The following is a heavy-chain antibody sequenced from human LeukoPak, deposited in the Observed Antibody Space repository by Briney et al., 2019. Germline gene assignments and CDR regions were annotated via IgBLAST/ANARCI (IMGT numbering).Heavy chain of an antibody. V-gene: IGHV3-23*01. Sequence: PGGSLRLSCAASGLTFSKYVMRWVRQAPGKGLEWVSAISTGGGSTYYAASVKGRFTISRGNSKNTLYLQMNSLRAEDTAVYYCAKDARAYGSGPLDYWGQGTLVTVSS. CDR2: ISTGGGST. J-gene: IGHJ4*02. CDR1: GLTFSKYV. D-gene: IGHD3-10*01. CDR3: AKDARAYGSGPLDY.